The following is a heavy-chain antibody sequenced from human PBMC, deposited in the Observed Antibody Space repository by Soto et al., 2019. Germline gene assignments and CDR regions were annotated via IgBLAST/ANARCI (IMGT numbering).Heavy chain of an antibody. CDR3: TRHMSPNIAVAGT. CDR1: GFTFGSYA. D-gene: IGHD6-19*01. J-gene: IGHJ4*02. CDR2: ISSSGDNT. Sequence: GGSLRLSCSASGFTFGSYAMHWVRQAPGKGLEYISAISSSGDNTYYPDSVKGRFTISRDNSKNTLYLQMSSLRVEDTAVYYCTRHMSPNIAVAGTWGQGTQVTVSS. V-gene: IGHV3-64D*08.